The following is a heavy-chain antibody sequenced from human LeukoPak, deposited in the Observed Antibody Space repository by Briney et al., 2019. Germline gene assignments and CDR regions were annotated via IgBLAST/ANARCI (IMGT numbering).Heavy chain of an antibody. J-gene: IGHJ4*02. Sequence: SSETLSLTCAVSGYSISSAYYWGWIRQPPGKGLEYIGIILHSGTTYYNPSLKSRVTISIDTSKNQFSLKLTSVTAADTAVYYCARVRYSDDGIYYNDFDCWGQGTLVTVSP. V-gene: IGHV4-38-2*01. D-gene: IGHD3-10*01. CDR2: ILHSGTT. CDR1: GYSISSAYY. CDR3: ARVRYSDDGIYYNDFDC.